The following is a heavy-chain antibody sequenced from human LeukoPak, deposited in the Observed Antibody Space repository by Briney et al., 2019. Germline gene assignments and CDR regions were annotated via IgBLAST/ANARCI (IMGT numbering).Heavy chain of an antibody. CDR2: IYPGDSDT. Sequence: TGESLKISCKGSGYRFTSYRIGWVRPMPGKGLEWMGIIYPGDSDTRNSPSFQGQVTISADKSISTAYLQWSSLKASDTAMYYCASAMDYYYYGMDVWGQGTTVTVSS. V-gene: IGHV5-51*01. D-gene: IGHD5-24*01. CDR1: GYRFTSYR. J-gene: IGHJ6*02. CDR3: ASAMDYYYYGMDV.